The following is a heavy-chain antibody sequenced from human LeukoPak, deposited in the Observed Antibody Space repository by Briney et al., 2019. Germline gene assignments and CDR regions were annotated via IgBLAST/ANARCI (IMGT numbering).Heavy chain of an antibody. CDR1: GGSISSSSYY. CDR3: ARGSEDTIFDYYYMDV. D-gene: IGHD3-3*01. Sequence: TSETLSLTCTVSGGSISSSSYYWGWIRQPPGKGLEWIGSIYYSGSTYYNPSLKSRVTISVDTSKNQFSLKLSSVTAADTAVYYCARGSEDTIFDYYYMDVWGKGTTVTVSS. CDR2: IYYSGST. J-gene: IGHJ6*03. V-gene: IGHV4-39*07.